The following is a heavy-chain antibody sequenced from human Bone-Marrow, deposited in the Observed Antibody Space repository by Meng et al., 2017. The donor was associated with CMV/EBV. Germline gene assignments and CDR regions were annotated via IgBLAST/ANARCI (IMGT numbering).Heavy chain of an antibody. V-gene: IGHV3-7*01. CDR2: INQDGSEK. CDR1: GGSISSSSYY. D-gene: IGHD3-10*01. CDR3: ARDWEIFADWYYFDY. J-gene: IGHJ4*02. Sequence: ETLSLTCTVSGGSISSSSYYWGWIRQPPGKGLEWVANINQDGSEKYYVDSMKGRFTISRDNAKNSLYLQMNSLRAEDTAVYYCARDWEIFADWYYFDYWGQGTLVTVSS.